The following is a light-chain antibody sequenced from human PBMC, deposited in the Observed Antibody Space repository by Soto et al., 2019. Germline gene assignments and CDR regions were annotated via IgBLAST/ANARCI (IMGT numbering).Light chain of an antibody. CDR1: DSDIGTYNY. V-gene: IGLV2-11*01. Sequence: QSVLTQPRSVSGSPGLSVTISCTGTDSDIGTYNYVSWYQQHPGKAPKLMIYDVTKRPSGVPDRFSGSKSGNTASLTISGLQAEDEADYYCFSYAGYYTLLFGGGTQLTVL. CDR3: FSYAGYYTLL. J-gene: IGLJ2*01. CDR2: DVT.